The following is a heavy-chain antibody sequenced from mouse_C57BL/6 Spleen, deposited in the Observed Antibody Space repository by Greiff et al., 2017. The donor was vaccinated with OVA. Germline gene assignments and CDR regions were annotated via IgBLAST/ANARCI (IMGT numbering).Heavy chain of an antibody. CDR1: GYTFTSYW. CDR3: AIYGNRHYYAMDY. J-gene: IGHJ4*01. CDR2: IYPGSGST. V-gene: IGHV1-55*01. Sequence: VQLQQPGAELVKPGASVKMSCKASGYTFTSYWITWVKQRPGQGLEWIGDIYPGSGSTNYNEKFKSKATLTVDTSSSTAYMQLSSLTSEDSAVYYCAIYGNRHYYAMDYWGQGTSVTVSS. D-gene: IGHD2-1*01.